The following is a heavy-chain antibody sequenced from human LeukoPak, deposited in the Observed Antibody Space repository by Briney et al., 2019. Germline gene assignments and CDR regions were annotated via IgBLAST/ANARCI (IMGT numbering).Heavy chain of an antibody. Sequence: ASVKVSCKASGYTLTSYDINWVRQATGQGLEWMGWMNPNSGRTGYAQNFQGRITITRNTSISTAYMELSSLRSEDTAVYYCTRDDIVGARDFDYWGQGNLVTVSS. J-gene: IGHJ4*02. D-gene: IGHD1-26*01. CDR2: MNPNSGRT. CDR1: GYTLTSYD. CDR3: TRDDIVGARDFDY. V-gene: IGHV1-8*01.